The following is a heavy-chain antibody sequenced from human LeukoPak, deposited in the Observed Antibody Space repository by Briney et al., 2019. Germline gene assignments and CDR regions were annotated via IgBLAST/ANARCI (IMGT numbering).Heavy chain of an antibody. CDR2: TYYRSKWYN. J-gene: IGHJ4*02. Sequence: SQTLSLTCGISGDSVSRNSAAWNWIRQSPSRGLEWLGRTYYRSKWYNDYAVSVKSRIIIDPDTSKNQFSLQLNSVTPEDTAVYYCVSKAVAGTYPFDYWGQGTLVTVSS. D-gene: IGHD6-19*01. CDR1: GDSVSRNSAA. CDR3: VSKAVAGTYPFDY. V-gene: IGHV6-1*01.